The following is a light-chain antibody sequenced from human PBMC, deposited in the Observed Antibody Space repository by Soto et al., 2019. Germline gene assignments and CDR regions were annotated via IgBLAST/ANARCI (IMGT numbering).Light chain of an antibody. J-gene: IGKJ4*01. CDR3: QQYNSRSPEGVT. V-gene: IGKV1-5*01. CDR2: DAA. Sequence: DIQMTQSPSTLSASVGDRVTITCRASQSISSWLAWYQQKPGKAPKLLIYDAATLQTGVTSRFSGFASGTEFTLTISSLQPDDFATYFCQQYNSRSPEGVTFGGGTKVETK. CDR1: QSISSW.